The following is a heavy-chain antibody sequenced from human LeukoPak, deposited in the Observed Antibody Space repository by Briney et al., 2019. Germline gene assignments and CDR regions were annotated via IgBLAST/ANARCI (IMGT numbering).Heavy chain of an antibody. J-gene: IGHJ4*02. D-gene: IGHD2-15*01. Sequence: PSETLSLTCAVYGGSFSGYYWSWIRQPPGKGLEWIGEINHSGSTNYNPSLKSRVTISVDTSKNQFSLKLSSVTAADTAVYYCARRRPRYCSGGSCYNDYWGQGTLVTVSS. V-gene: IGHV4-34*01. CDR2: INHSGST. CDR3: ARRRPRYCSGGSCYNDY. CDR1: GGSFSGYY.